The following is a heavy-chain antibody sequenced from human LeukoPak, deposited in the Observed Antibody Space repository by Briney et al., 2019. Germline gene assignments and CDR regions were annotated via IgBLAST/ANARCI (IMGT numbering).Heavy chain of an antibody. CDR2: IYTSGST. Sequence: SETLSLTCTVSGGSISSYYWSWIRQPAGKSLEWIGRIYTSGSTNYNPSLKSRVTMSVDTSKNQFSLKLSSVTAADTAVYYCAREAVIVVDTNWFDPWGQGTLATVSS. J-gene: IGHJ5*02. D-gene: IGHD3-22*01. V-gene: IGHV4-4*07. CDR3: AREAVIVVDTNWFDP. CDR1: GGSISSYY.